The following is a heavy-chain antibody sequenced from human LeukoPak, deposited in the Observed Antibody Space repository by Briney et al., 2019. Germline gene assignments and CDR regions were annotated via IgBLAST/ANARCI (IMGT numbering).Heavy chain of an antibody. V-gene: IGHV1-69*10. J-gene: IGHJ4*02. D-gene: IGHD5-12*01. CDR2: IIPILGIA. CDR1: GCTFSSYA. CDR3: ARMSGYDGPYYFDY. Sequence: GASVKVSCKASGCTFSSYAISWVRQAPGQGLEWMGRIIPILGIANYAQKFQGRVTITADKSTSTAYMELSSLRSEDTAVYYCARMSGYDGPYYFDYWGQGTLVTVSS.